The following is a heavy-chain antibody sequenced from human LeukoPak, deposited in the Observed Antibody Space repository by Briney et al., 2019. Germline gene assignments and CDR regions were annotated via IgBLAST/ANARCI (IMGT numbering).Heavy chain of an antibody. Sequence: PPGGSLRLSRAVSGITLSNYGMSWVRQAPGKGLEWVAGISDSGGNTKYADSVKGRFTISRDNPKNTLYLQMNSLRAEDTAVYFCAKRGVVIRVILVGFHKEAYYFESWGQGALVTVSS. CDR2: ISDSGGNT. CDR3: AKRGVVIRVILVGFHKEAYYFES. V-gene: IGHV3-23*01. D-gene: IGHD3/OR15-3a*01. J-gene: IGHJ4*02. CDR1: GITLSNYG.